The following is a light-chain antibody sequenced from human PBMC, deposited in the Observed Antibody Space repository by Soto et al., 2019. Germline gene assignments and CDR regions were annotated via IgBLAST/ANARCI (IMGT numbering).Light chain of an antibody. CDR3: QQYRNWPPLT. J-gene: IGKJ4*01. CDR2: AAS. Sequence: EIVMTQSPATLSVSPGETATLSCRASQSVGSAVAWYQHKPGQAPRLLIVAASIRATDVPGRFTGGGSGTEFTLTISSLQSEDFAVYYCQQYRNWPPLTFGGGTTVEIK. CDR1: QSVGSA. V-gene: IGKV3-15*01.